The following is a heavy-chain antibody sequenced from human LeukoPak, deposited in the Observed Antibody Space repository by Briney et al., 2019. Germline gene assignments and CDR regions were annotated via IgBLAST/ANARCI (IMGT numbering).Heavy chain of an antibody. Sequence: PGGSLRLSCAAAEFTFDRNWMRWVRQAPGRGREWVTNIKHDGSDAHYVDSGKGRFTISRDNAKNSLSLQMNSLNVDDTGVYFCTRDALCGSGRTHLDFWSQGTLVSVSA. D-gene: IGHD3-10*01. CDR3: TRDALCGSGRTHLDF. CDR1: EFTFDRNW. CDR2: IKHDGSDA. J-gene: IGHJ4*02. V-gene: IGHV3-7*04.